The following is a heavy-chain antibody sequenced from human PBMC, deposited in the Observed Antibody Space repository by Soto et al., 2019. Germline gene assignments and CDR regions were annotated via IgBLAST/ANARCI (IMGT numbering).Heavy chain of an antibody. Sequence: VASVKVSCKASGYTFTSYGFSWFRQAPGQGLERMGWISAYNGHTNYAQKFQGRVTMTTDTSTDTVYVDLRGLRSDDTAVYYCARDHGGSYYAGGYYGMNVWGQGTSVTVSS. J-gene: IGHJ6*02. CDR3: ARDHGGSYYAGGYYGMNV. V-gene: IGHV1-18*01. CDR1: GYTFTSYG. D-gene: IGHD1-26*01. CDR2: ISAYNGHT.